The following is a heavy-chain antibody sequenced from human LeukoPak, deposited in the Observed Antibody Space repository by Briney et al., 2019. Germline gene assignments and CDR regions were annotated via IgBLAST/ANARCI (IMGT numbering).Heavy chain of an antibody. CDR3: ARDFIGSGSYSLDF. V-gene: IGHV3-7*01. CDR1: GFTFSEFW. Sequence: GGSLRLSCATSGFTFSEFWMNWVRQAPGKGLEWVAYIKHDGSEKYYVDSVKGRFTISRDNAKKSLYLQMNSLRAEDTALYYCARDFIGSGSYSLDFWGQGTLVTVSS. D-gene: IGHD1-26*01. J-gene: IGHJ4*02. CDR2: IKHDGSEK.